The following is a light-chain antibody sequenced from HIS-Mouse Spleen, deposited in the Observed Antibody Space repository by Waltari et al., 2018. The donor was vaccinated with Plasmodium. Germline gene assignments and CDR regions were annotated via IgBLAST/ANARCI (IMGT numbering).Light chain of an antibody. CDR3: LQDYNYPYT. Sequence: EIVMTQSPATLSVSPGERATLSCRASQSVSSNLAWYQQKPGQAPRLLIYGASTRATGIPARFSGSGSGTEFTLTISSMQSEDFAVYYCLQDYNYPYTIGQGTKLEIK. V-gene: IGKV3-15*01. CDR1: QSVSSN. CDR2: GAS. J-gene: IGKJ2*01.